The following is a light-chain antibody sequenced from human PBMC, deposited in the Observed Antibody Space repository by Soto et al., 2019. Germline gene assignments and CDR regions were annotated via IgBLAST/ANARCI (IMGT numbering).Light chain of an antibody. J-gene: IGKJ5*01. CDR3: QQRSNWPPT. Sequence: EIVLTQSPGTLSLSPGERATLSCRASQSVSSSYLAWYQQKLGQAPRLLMYDAFNRATGVPARFSGSGSGTDFTLTISSLEPEDFATYYCQQRSNWPPTFGQGTRLEI. V-gene: IGKV3D-20*02. CDR1: QSVSSSY. CDR2: DAF.